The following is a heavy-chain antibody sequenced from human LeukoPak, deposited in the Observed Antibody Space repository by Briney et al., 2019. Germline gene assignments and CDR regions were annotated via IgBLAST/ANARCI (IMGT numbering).Heavy chain of an antibody. Sequence: ASVKVSCKASGGTFSSYAISWVRQAPGQGLEWMGGIIPIFGTANYAQKFQGRVTITADESTSTAYMELSSLRSEDTAVYYCARGYCSSTSCYTEYPFDYWGQGTLVTVSS. CDR1: GGTFSSYA. D-gene: IGHD2-2*02. CDR2: IIPIFGTA. J-gene: IGHJ4*02. CDR3: ARGYCSSTSCYTEYPFDY. V-gene: IGHV1-69*13.